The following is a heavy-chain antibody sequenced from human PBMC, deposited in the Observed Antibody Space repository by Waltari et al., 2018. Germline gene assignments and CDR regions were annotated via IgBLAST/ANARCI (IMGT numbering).Heavy chain of an antibody. V-gene: IGHV4-39*07. Sequence: QLQLQESGPGLVKPSATLFLTCNVSGGSISDTSYFWGWVRQPPGKGLEWVGSISRRERALYKSSPPSRGTISVDNAKNQPYLKLTSLTAADTATYYCTGDANGGAPPPIGYWGQGALVTVS. D-gene: IGHD3-16*01. CDR1: GGSISDTSYF. CDR3: TGDANGGAPPPIGY. CDR2: ISRRERA. J-gene: IGHJ4*02.